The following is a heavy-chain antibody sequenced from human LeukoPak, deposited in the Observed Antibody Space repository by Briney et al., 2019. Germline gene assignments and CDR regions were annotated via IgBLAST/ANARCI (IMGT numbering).Heavy chain of an antibody. D-gene: IGHD3-22*01. Sequence: QPGGSLRLSCATSGFIFSNYWMHWVRQAPGKGLVWVSRINSDGTSTNYADSVKGRFTISRDNTKNTLYLQMNSLRAEDTAVYYCARGRGYYDSSFDYWGQGTLVTVSS. CDR1: GFIFSNYW. CDR2: INSDGTST. CDR3: ARGRGYYDSSFDY. J-gene: IGHJ4*02. V-gene: IGHV3-74*01.